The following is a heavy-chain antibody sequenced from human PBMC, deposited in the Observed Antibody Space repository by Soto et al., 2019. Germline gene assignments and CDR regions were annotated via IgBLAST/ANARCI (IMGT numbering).Heavy chain of an antibody. CDR2: ISSSSSYI. Sequence: PGGSRRLSCAASGFTFSSYAMSWVRQAPGKGLEWVSSISSSSSYIYYADSVKGRFTISRDNAKNSLYLQMNSLRAEDTAVYYCARDSPSGRYGMDVWGQGTTVTVSS. J-gene: IGHJ6*02. CDR1: GFTFSSYA. CDR3: ARDSPSGRYGMDV. V-gene: IGHV3-21*01. D-gene: IGHD2-15*01.